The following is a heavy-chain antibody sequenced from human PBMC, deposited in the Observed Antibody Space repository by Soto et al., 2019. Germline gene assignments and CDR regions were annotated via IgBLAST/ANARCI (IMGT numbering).Heavy chain of an antibody. Sequence: QVQLQQWGAGLLKPSETLSLTCAVYGGSFSGYYWSWIRQPPGKGLEWIGEINHSGSTNYNPSLKSRVTISVDTSKNQFSLKLCSVTAADTAVYYCARIPGIAVAAPLDWGQGTLVTVSS. CDR3: ARIPGIAVAAPLD. J-gene: IGHJ4*02. V-gene: IGHV4-34*01. D-gene: IGHD6-19*01. CDR1: GGSFSGYY. CDR2: INHSGST.